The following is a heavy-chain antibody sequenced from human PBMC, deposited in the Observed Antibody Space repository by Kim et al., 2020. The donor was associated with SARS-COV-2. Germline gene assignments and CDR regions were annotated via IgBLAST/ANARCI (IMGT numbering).Heavy chain of an antibody. V-gene: IGHV4-39*07. Sequence: SETLSLTCTVSGGSISSSSYYWGWIRQPPGKGLEWIGSIYYSGSTYYNPSLKSRVTISVDTSKNQFSLKLSSVTAADTAVYYCARAVFGEFLFGYYYYGMDVWGQGTTVTVSS. J-gene: IGHJ6*02. CDR3: ARAVFGEFLFGYYYYGMDV. D-gene: IGHD3-10*01. CDR1: GGSISSSSYY. CDR2: IYYSGST.